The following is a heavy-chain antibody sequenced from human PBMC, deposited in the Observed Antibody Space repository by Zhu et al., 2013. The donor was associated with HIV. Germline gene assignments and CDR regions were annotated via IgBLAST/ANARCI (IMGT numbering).Heavy chain of an antibody. CDR1: GGTFSSYT. J-gene: IGHJ6*02. D-gene: IGHD3-22*01. V-gene: IGHV1-69*08. CDR2: IIPILGIA. CDR3: AREYDSSGYGYYYYYGMDV. Sequence: QVQLVQSGAEVKKPGSSVKVSCKASGGTFSSYTISWVRQAPGQGLEWMGRIIPILGIANYAQKFQGRVTITADKSTSTAYMELSSLRSEDTAVYYCAREYDSSGYGYYYYYGMDVWGQGTTVTVSS.